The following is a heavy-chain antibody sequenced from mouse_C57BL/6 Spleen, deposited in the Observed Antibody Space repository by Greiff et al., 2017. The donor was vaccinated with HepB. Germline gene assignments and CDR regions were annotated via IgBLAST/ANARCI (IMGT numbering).Heavy chain of an antibody. J-gene: IGHJ3*01. CDR1: GFTFSSYG. CDR3: ARLYYGSSYWFAY. D-gene: IGHD1-1*01. CDR2: ISSGGSYT. V-gene: IGHV5-6*01. Sequence: EVNVVESGGDLVKPGGSLKLSCAASGFTFSSYGMSWVRQTPDKRLEWVATISSGGSYTYYPDSVKGRFTISRDNAKNTLYLQMSSLKSEDTAMYYCARLYYGSSYWFAYWGQWTLVTVSA.